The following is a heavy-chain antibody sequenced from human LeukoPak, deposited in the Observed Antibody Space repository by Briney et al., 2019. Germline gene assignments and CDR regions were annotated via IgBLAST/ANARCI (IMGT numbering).Heavy chain of an antibody. D-gene: IGHD3-10*01. CDR1: GGSISSYY. Sequence: PSETLSLTCTVSGGSISSYYWSWIRQPPGKGLEWIGYIYYSGSTNYNPSLNSRVTISVDTSKNQFSLKLSSVTAADTAVYYCARSGITMVRGVISNWFDPWGQGTLVTVSS. CDR3: ARSGITMVRGVISNWFDP. V-gene: IGHV4-59*01. J-gene: IGHJ5*02. CDR2: IYYSGST.